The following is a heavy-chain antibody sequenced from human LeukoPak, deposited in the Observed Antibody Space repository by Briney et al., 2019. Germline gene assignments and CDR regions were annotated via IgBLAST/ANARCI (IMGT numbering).Heavy chain of an antibody. J-gene: IGHJ4*02. CDR3: ARDHDSSGYYLAYYFDY. CDR1: GFTFSSYG. V-gene: IGHV3-33*01. CDR2: IWYDGSNK. D-gene: IGHD3-22*01. Sequence: GGSLRLSCAASGFTFSSYGMHWVRQAPGKGLEWVAVIWYDGSNKYYADSVKGRFTISRDNSKNTLYLQMNSLRAEDTAVYYCARDHDSSGYYLAYYFDYWGQGTLVTVSS.